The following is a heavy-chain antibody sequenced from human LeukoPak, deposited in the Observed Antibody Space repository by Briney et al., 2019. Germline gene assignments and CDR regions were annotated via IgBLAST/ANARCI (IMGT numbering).Heavy chain of an antibody. Sequence: SVKVSCKASGGTFSSYAISWVRQAPGQGLEWMGRIIPIFGIANYAQKFQDRVTITADKSTSTAYMELSSLRSEDTAVYYCARDKDDYSNYGPPSGMDVWGQGTTVTVSS. V-gene: IGHV1-69*04. J-gene: IGHJ6*02. CDR2: IIPIFGIA. D-gene: IGHD4-11*01. CDR1: GGTFSSYA. CDR3: ARDKDDYSNYGPPSGMDV.